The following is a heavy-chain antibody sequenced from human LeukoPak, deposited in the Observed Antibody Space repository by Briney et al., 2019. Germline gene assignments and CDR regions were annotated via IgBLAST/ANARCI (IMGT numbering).Heavy chain of an antibody. CDR1: GFTFSSYS. V-gene: IGHV3-30*18. CDR3: AKGYCGGDCPFDY. Sequence: GGSLRLSCAASGFTFSSYSMNWVRQAPGKGLEWVAVISYDGSNKYYADSVKGRFTISRDNSKNTQYLQMNSLRAEDTAVYYCAKGYCGGDCPFDYWGQGTLVTVSS. J-gene: IGHJ4*02. CDR2: ISYDGSNK. D-gene: IGHD2-21*01.